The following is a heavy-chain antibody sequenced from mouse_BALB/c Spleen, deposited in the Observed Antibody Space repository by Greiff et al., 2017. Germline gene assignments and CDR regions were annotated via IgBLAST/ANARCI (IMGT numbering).Heavy chain of an antibody. J-gene: IGHJ3*01. CDR3: AKPEGWLRQAWFAY. CDR1: GFSLTSYG. Sequence: VKLMESGPGLVAPSQSLSITCTVSGFSLTSYGVSWVRQPPGKGLEWLGVIWGDGSTNYHSALISRLSISKDNSKSQVFLKLNSLQTDDTATYYCAKPEGWLRQAWFAYWGQGTLVTVSA. CDR2: IWGDGST. V-gene: IGHV2-3*01. D-gene: IGHD2-2*01.